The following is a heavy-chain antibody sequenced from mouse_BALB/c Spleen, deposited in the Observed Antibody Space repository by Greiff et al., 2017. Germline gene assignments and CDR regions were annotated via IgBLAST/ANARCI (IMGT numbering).Heavy chain of an antibody. D-gene: IGHD1-1*01. J-gene: IGHJ4*01. CDR1: GFTFSDYY. Sequence: EVHLVESGGGLVKPGGSLKLSCAASGFTFSDYYMYWVRQTPEKRLEWVATISDGGSYTYYPDSVKGRFTISRDNAKNNLYLQMSSLKSEDTAMYHCARGAYYGSSLYYYAMDYWGQGTSVTVSS. V-gene: IGHV5-4*02. CDR3: ARGAYYGSSLYYYAMDY. CDR2: ISDGGSYT.